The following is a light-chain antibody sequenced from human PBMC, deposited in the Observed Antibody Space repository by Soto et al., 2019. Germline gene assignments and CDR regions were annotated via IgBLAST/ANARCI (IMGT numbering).Light chain of an antibody. J-gene: IGKJ3*01. Sequence: EMVLTQSPATLSLSPGERATLSCRASQSVSRYLAWYQQKPGQAPRLLIYDTSKRATGIPARFSGSGSGTDFTLTISSLEPEDFAVYYCQQRTNWPRSFTFGPGTKVDIK. CDR1: QSVSRY. CDR3: QQRTNWPRSFT. V-gene: IGKV3-11*01. CDR2: DTS.